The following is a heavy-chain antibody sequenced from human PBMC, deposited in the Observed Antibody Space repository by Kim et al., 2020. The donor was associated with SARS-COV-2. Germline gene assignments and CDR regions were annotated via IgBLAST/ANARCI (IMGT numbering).Heavy chain of an antibody. D-gene: IGHD2-15*01. J-gene: IGHJ4*02. Sequence: AGSVKGRFTISRDDSKNTAYLQMNSLKSEDTAVYYCGTRGYCSGGTCYSGYWGQGTLVTVSS. V-gene: IGHV3-73*01. CDR3: GTRGYCSGGTCYSGY.